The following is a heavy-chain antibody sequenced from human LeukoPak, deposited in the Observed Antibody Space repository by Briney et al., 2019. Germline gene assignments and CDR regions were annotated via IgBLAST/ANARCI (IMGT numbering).Heavy chain of an antibody. D-gene: IGHD2-2*01. CDR1: GGSISSGGYY. Sequence: SETLSLTCTVSGGSISSGGYYWSWIRQHPGKGLEWIGYIYYSGSTYYNPSLKSRVTMSVDTSKNQFSLKLSSVTAADTAVYYCARVRCSSTSSPYCYYYYMDVWGKGTTVTVSS. V-gene: IGHV4-31*03. CDR2: IYYSGST. CDR3: ARVRCSSTSSPYCYYYYMDV. J-gene: IGHJ6*03.